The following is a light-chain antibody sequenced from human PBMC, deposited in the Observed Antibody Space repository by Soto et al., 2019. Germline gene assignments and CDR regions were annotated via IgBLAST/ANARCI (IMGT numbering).Light chain of an antibody. V-gene: IGKV1-39*01. Sequence: DIPMTQSPSSLSASVGSRVTISCRASQSIAGYLNWYQQKPGKAPKLLISAASSLQGGVPSRISGTGSGTDFTLTISSLQPEDVASYYCQQSYSTPLTFGGGTNVDIK. CDR2: AAS. J-gene: IGKJ4*01. CDR3: QQSYSTPLT. CDR1: QSIAGY.